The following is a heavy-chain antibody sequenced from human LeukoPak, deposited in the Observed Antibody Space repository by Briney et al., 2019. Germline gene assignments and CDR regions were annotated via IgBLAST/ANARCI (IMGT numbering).Heavy chain of an antibody. V-gene: IGHV4-59*01. Sequence: PSETLSLTCAVYGGSFSSYYWSWIRQPPGKGLEWIGYIYYSGSTNYNPSLKSRVTISVDTSKNQFSLKLTSVTAADTAVYFCARGGYYGSGNDFRFDPWGQGTLVTVSS. J-gene: IGHJ5*02. CDR2: IYYSGST. D-gene: IGHD3-10*01. CDR1: GGSFSSYY. CDR3: ARGGYYGSGNDFRFDP.